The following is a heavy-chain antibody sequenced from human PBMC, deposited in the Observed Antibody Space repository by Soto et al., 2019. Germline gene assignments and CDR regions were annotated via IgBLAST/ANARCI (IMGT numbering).Heavy chain of an antibody. V-gene: IGHV6-1*01. CDR3: AREQFCSGGSCYYFDY. J-gene: IGHJ4*02. Sequence: QVQLQQSGPGLVKPSQTLSLTCAISGDSVSSNSAAWNWIRQSPSRGLEWLGRTYYRSKWYNDYAVSVKSRITINPDTSKTQFSLQLNSVTPEDTAVYYCAREQFCSGGSCYYFDYWGQGTLVTVSS. D-gene: IGHD2-15*01. CDR1: GDSVSSNSAA. CDR2: TYYRSKWYN.